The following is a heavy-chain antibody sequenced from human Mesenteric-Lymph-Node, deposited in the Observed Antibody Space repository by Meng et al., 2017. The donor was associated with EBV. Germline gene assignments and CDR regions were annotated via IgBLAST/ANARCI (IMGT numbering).Heavy chain of an antibody. CDR1: GYTFTNYA. Sequence: QAQLVQSGAEVKKPGASVKVSCKASGYTFTNYAMHWVRQAPGQGLEWMGWISADNGNTIFAQKFQGRVTVTSDTSTTTAYMELSSLRSEDTAVYYCAREGGAWGQGTLVTVSS. J-gene: IGHJ5*02. V-gene: IGHV1-3*01. CDR2: ISADNGNT. CDR3: AREGGA.